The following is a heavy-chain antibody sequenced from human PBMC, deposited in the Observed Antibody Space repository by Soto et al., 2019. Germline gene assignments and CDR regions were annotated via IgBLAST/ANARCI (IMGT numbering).Heavy chain of an antibody. Sequence: QVQLVQSGAEVKQPGSSVKVSCQASGVTFSSFAISWVRQAPGQGLEWMGGLIPIFRTPNYAHNFHGRVTITAEDSTSSVYMDLSRLRSEDTPVYYCARSTGSGFRPGTHRFNLFEPWGQGTMVTVSS. CDR1: GVTFSSFA. CDR2: LIPIFRTP. D-gene: IGHD5-12*01. CDR3: ARSTGSGFRPGTHRFNLFEP. V-gene: IGHV1-69*01. J-gene: IGHJ5*02.